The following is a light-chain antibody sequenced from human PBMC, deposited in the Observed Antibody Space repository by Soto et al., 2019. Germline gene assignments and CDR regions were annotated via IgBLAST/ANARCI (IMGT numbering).Light chain of an antibody. V-gene: IGKV1-39*01. CDR1: QNIENY. Sequence: DIQMTQSPSSLSASLGDTVTISCRASQNIENYLHWYQQKAGKAPEVLLYVASVLKDGVSSRFSGSGYGTDFTLTITNLQPEDFAMYYCQQSFGSPHINFGQGARLQI. CDR3: QQSFGSPHIN. J-gene: IGKJ5*01. CDR2: VAS.